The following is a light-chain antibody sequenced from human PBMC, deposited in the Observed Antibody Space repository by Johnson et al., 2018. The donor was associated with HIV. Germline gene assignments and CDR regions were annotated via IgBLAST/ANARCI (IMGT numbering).Light chain of an antibody. CDR2: END. CDR3: GTWDSSLSYNYV. CDR1: SSNIGNSY. J-gene: IGLJ1*01. V-gene: IGLV1-51*02. Sequence: QSVLTQPPSVSAAPGQKVTISCSGSSSNIGNSYVCWYQQLPGTAPKLLIYENDKRPSGIPDRFPGSKSGTSATLGLTGLQTGDEADYYCGTWDSSLSYNYVFGTGTKVTVL.